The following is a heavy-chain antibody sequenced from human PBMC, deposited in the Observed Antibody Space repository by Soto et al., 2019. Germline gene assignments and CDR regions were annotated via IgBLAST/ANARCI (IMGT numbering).Heavy chain of an antibody. CDR1: GGSISSGGYY. J-gene: IGHJ4*02. CDR3: ARALVNYSSSWYFDY. Sequence: QVQLQESGPGLVKPSQTLSLTCTVSGGSISSGGYYWSWIRQHPGKGLEWIGYIYYSGSTYYNPSLKSRVTISVDTSKNQFSLKLSSVTAADTAVYYCARALVNYSSSWYFDYWGQGTRVTVCS. CDR2: IYYSGST. D-gene: IGHD6-13*01. V-gene: IGHV4-31*03.